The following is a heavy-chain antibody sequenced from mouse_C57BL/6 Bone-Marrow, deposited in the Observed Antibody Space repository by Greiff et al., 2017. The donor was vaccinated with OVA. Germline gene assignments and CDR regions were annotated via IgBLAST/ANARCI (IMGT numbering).Heavy chain of an antibody. CDR3: ARHGGYYGNYEAWFAY. Sequence: EVKLVESGGGLVQPGGSLKLSCAASGFTFSDYYMYWVRQTPEKRLEWVAYISNGGGSTYYPDTVKGRFTISRDNAKNTLYLQMSRLKSEDTAMYYCARHGGYYGNYEAWFAYWVQGTLVTVSA. D-gene: IGHD2-1*01. CDR1: GFTFSDYY. V-gene: IGHV5-12*01. J-gene: IGHJ3*01. CDR2: ISNGGGST.